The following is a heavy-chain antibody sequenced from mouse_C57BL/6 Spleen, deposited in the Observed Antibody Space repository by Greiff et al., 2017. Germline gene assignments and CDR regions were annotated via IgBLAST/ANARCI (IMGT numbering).Heavy chain of an antibody. V-gene: IGHV1-82*01. CDR2: IYPGDGDT. CDR1: GYAFSSSW. D-gene: IGHD1-1*01. Sequence: VQLQQSGPELVKPGASVKISCKASGYAFSSSWMNWVKQRPGKGLEWIGRIYPGDGDTNYNGKFKGNATLTADKSSSTAYMQLSSLTSEDSAVYFCARVYGSSYWYFDVWGTGTTVTVSS. J-gene: IGHJ1*03. CDR3: ARVYGSSYWYFDV.